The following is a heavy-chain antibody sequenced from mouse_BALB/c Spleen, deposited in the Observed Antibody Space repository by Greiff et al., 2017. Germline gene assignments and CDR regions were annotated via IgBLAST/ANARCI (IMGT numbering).Heavy chain of an antibody. Sequence: EVKLVESGGGLVKPGGSLKLSCAASGFAFSSYDMSWVRQTPEKRLEWVAYISSGGGSTYYPDTVKGRFTISRDNAKNTLYLQMSSLKSEDTAMYYCARPSDLFLPSWFAYWGQGTLVTVSA. CDR2: ISSGGGST. J-gene: IGHJ3*01. CDR3: ARPSDLFLPSWFAY. V-gene: IGHV5-12-1*01. D-gene: IGHD1-1*01. CDR1: GFAFSSYD.